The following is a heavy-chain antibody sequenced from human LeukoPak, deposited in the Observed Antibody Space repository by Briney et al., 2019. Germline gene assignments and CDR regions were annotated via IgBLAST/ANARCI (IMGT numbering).Heavy chain of an antibody. CDR1: GFTFSSYG. D-gene: IGHD3-3*01. Sequence: PGGSLRLSCAASGFTFSSYGMHWVRQAPGKGLEWVAIIRYDGSNKYYADSVKGRFTISRDNSKNTLYLQMNSLRAEDTAVYYCAKDSTGRRTIFASFDYWGQGTLVTVSS. J-gene: IGHJ4*02. CDR2: IRYDGSNK. V-gene: IGHV3-30*02. CDR3: AKDSTGRRTIFASFDY.